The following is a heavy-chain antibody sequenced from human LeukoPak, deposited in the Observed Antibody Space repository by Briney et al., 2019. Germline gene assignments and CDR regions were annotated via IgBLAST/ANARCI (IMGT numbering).Heavy chain of an antibody. D-gene: IGHD6-13*01. V-gene: IGHV4-61*01. Sequence: SETLSLTCTVSGGSVSSGSYYWSWIRQPPGKGLEWIGYIYYTGSTDYNPSLKSRVAISVGTSKNQFSLKLSSVTAADTAVYYCARGSKAAPGTFDYWGQGTLVTVSS. J-gene: IGHJ4*02. CDR2: IYYTGST. CDR3: ARGSKAAPGTFDY. CDR1: GGSVSSGSYY.